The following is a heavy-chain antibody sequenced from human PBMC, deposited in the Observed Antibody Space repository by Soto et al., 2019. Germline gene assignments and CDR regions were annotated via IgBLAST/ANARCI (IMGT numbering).Heavy chain of an antibody. J-gene: IGHJ6*02. CDR2: INSDGSNT. Sequence: EVQLVESGGGLVQPGGSLRLSCAASGFTFSSYWMHWVRQAPGQGLVWVSRINSDGSNTYYADSVKGRFTSSRDNAKKRLYLQMTSLGAEDTAVYFCGRLWGSGLGMDVWGQGTTVTVSS. CDR1: GFTFSSYW. D-gene: IGHD3-10*01. CDR3: GRLWGSGLGMDV. V-gene: IGHV3-74*01.